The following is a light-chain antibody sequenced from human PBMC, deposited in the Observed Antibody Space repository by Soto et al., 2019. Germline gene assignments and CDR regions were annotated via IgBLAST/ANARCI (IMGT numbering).Light chain of an antibody. J-gene: IGKJ4*01. CDR2: GAS. CDR3: QQYHKWPVT. Sequence: EIVMTQSPATLSVSPGERVTFSCRASQSISSKLAWYQHKPGQAPSLLIYGASTGATGIPARFSGSGSGTEFTLTINSLQSEDFAIYYCQQYHKWPVTFGGGTKVEI. CDR1: QSISSK. V-gene: IGKV3-15*01.